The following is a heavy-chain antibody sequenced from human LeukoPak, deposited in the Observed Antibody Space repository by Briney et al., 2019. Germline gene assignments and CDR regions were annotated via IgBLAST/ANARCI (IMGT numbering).Heavy chain of an antibody. CDR3: ARYQGMTGGYYYGMGV. J-gene: IGHJ6*02. CDR2: ISSSSSSTI. D-gene: IGHD1-20*01. Sequence: GGSLRLSCAASGFTFSSYSMNWVRQAPGKGLEWVSYISSSSSSTIYYADSVKGRFTISRDNAKNSLYLQMNSLRDEDTAVYYCARYQGMTGGYYYGMGVWGQGTTVTVSS. V-gene: IGHV3-48*02. CDR1: GFTFSSYS.